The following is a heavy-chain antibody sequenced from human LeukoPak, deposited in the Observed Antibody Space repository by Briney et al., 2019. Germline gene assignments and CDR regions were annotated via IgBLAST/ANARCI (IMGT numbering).Heavy chain of an antibody. V-gene: IGHV3-33*01. CDR3: ARDAFRRAGMDV. CDR1: GFTFSSYG. J-gene: IGHJ6*04. CDR2: IWYDGSKK. D-gene: IGHD3-10*01. Sequence: PGRSLRLSCAASGFTFSSYGMHWVRQAPGKGLDWVAVIWYDGSKKYYADSVKGRFTISRDNSKNTLYLQMNSLRAEDTAMYYCARDAFRRAGMDVWAKGTTVTVSS.